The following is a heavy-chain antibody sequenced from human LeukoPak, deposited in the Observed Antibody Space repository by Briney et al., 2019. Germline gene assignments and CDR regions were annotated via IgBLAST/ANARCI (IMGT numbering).Heavy chain of an antibody. D-gene: IGHD1-26*01. CDR1: GFTFSSYT. CDR2: ISSDSNYI. Sequence: GGSLRLSCAASGFTFSSYTMNWVRQAPGKGLEWVSSISSDSNYIHYADSMKGRLSISRDNAKNSLYLQMNSLRADDTAVYYCARDPWSYWSYWGQGTLVTVSS. V-gene: IGHV3-21*01. J-gene: IGHJ4*02. CDR3: ARDPWSYWSY.